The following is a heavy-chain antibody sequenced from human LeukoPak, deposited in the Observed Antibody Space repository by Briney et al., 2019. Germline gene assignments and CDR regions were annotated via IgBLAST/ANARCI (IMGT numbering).Heavy chain of an antibody. CDR2: IYYSGST. Sequence: PSETLSLTCTVSGGSISSYYWSWIRQPPGKGLEWIGYIYYSGSTNYNPSLKSRVTISVDTSKNQFSLKLSSVTAADTAVYYCARATPDRVVVIESYYMDVWGKGTTVAVSS. D-gene: IGHD3-22*01. CDR1: GGSISSYY. V-gene: IGHV4-59*01. J-gene: IGHJ6*03. CDR3: ARATPDRVVVIESYYMDV.